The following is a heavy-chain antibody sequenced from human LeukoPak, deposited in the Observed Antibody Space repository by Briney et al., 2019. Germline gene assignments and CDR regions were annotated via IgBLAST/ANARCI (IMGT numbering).Heavy chain of an antibody. Sequence: GGSLRLSCAASGFTVSVNYMSWVRQAPGKGLEWVSVIYSGGNTYYADSVKGRFTISRDNAKNSLYLQMNSLRAEDTAVYYCARHLRYCSSTSCYIYYYMDVWGKGTTVTVSS. CDR1: GFTVSVNY. V-gene: IGHV3-66*04. CDR3: ARHLRYCSSTSCYIYYYMDV. J-gene: IGHJ6*03. CDR2: IYSGGNT. D-gene: IGHD2-2*02.